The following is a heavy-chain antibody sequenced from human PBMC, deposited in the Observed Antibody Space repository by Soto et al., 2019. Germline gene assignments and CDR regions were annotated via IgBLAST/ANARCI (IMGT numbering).Heavy chain of an antibody. D-gene: IGHD3-16*02. CDR1: GYSFALYW. J-gene: IGHJ2*01. Sequence: GESLKISCKGSGYSFALYWIGWVRQMPGKDLEWMGIIYPSDSDVRYSPSFQGQVTMSADKSISTVYLQWNSLKASDTAMYYYARIIADWYFDLWGRGTLVTVSS. V-gene: IGHV5-51*01. CDR2: IYPSDSDV. CDR3: ARIIADWYFDL.